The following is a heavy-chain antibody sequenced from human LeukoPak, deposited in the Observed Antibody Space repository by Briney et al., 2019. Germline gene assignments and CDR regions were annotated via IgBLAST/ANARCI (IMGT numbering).Heavy chain of an antibody. D-gene: IGHD3-9*01. CDR2: INAGNGNT. CDR1: GYTFTSYA. V-gene: IGHV1-3*01. J-gene: IGHJ5*02. CDR3: ARGRYYDILTGLNWFDP. Sequence: ASVKVSCKASGYTFTSYAMHWVRQAPGQRLERMGWINAGNGNTKYSQKFQGRATITRNTSATTAYMELSSLRSEDTAVYYCARGRYYDILTGLNWFDPWGEGTLVTVSS.